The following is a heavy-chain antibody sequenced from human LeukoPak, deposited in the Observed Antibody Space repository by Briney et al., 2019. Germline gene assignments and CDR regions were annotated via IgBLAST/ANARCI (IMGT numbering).Heavy chain of an antibody. V-gene: IGHV3-7*01. CDR1: GITLSVYW. CDR3: ARSGSGYFDY. Sequence: GGSLRLSCAASGITLSVYWMSWVRQAPGKGLEWVADIKQDGSEKYYRDSVQGRFTISRDNAKNSLYLQMNSLRAEDTAVYYCARSGSGYFDYWGQGSLVTVSS. CDR2: IKQDGSEK. J-gene: IGHJ4*02.